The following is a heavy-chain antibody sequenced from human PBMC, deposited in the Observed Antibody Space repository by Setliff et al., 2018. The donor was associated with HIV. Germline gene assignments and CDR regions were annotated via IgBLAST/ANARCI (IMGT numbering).Heavy chain of an antibody. CDR3: ARTLRAAAMGYFDD. CDR1: GYSISSGYY. CDR2: IYHSGST. D-gene: IGHD5-18*01. J-gene: IGHJ4*02. V-gene: IGHV4-38-2*01. Sequence: SETLSLTCAVSGYSISSGYYWGWIRQPPGKGLEWIGSIYHSGSTYNTPSLKSRVTISVDTSKNQFSLKLTSVPAADTAVYYCARTLRAAAMGYFDDWGQGTLVTVSS.